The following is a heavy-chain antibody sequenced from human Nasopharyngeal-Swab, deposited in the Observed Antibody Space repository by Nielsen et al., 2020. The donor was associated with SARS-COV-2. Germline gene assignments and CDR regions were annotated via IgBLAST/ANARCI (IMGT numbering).Heavy chain of an antibody. V-gene: IGHV4-4*07. J-gene: IGHJ6*02. CDR1: GGSISSSH. Sequence: SETLSLTCTVSGGSISSSHWSWIRQPAGKGLEWIGRIYTSGSTNYNPSLKSRVTMSVDTSKNRFSLKLSSVTAADTAVYYCARAPYYDSSGSYSPYYYGMDVWGQGTTVTVSS. D-gene: IGHD3-22*01. CDR2: IYTSGST. CDR3: ARAPYYDSSGSYSPYYYGMDV.